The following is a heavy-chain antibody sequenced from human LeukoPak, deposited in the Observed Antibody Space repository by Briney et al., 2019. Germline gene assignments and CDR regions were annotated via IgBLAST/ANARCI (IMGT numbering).Heavy chain of an antibody. J-gene: IGHJ5*02. D-gene: IGHD6-19*01. CDR3: ASGSGWGANWFDP. CDR2: INAGNGNT. Sequence: ASVQVSCKASGYTFTSYAMHWVRQAPGQRLEWMGWINAGNGNTKYSQKFQGRVTITRDTSASTAYMELSSLRSEDTAVYYCASGSGWGANWFDPWGQGTLVTVSS. V-gene: IGHV1-3*01. CDR1: GYTFTSYA.